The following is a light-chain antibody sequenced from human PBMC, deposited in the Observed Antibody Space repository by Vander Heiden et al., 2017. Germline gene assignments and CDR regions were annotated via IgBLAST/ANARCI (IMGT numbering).Light chain of an antibody. CDR2: GSS. CDR3: CSSTGRSTLWV. CDR1: SSDVGSYIF. J-gene: IGLJ1*01. V-gene: IGLV2-23*01. Sequence: QSALTQSASVSGPPRQSVTISCTETSSDVGSYIFVAWYQPHPGKAPKLRMYGSSQRPSEVSNRFSGSASGNTASLKISGLQAEGEADYDCCSSTGRSTLWVFGAGTKVTVL.